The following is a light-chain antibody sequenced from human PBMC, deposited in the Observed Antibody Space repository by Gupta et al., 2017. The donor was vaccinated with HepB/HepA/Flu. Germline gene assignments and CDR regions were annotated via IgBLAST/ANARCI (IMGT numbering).Light chain of an antibody. V-gene: IGLV2-14*03. CDR1: SSDVGGYNY. Sequence: QSALPQPASVPGSPGPSITISCTGTSSDVGGYNYVYWYQQHQAKAPKLMIYDVSKRPEGVANRFSGSKSGNTASLTIAGRKAEDEADYYCSSDTSISTWVFGGGTKLTVL. CDR3: SSDTSISTWV. J-gene: IGLJ3*02. CDR2: DVS.